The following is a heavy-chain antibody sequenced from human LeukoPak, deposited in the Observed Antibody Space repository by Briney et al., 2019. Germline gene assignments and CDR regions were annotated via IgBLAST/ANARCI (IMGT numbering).Heavy chain of an antibody. CDR1: GFTFGSYS. D-gene: IGHD1-1*01. Sequence: PGGSLRLSCAASGFTFGSYSMNWVRQAPGKGLEWVSYISSSSSTIYYADSVKGRFTISRDNAKNSLYLQMNSLRAEDTAVYYCARDPCGTAWGQGTLVTVPS. J-gene: IGHJ5*02. V-gene: IGHV3-48*01. CDR3: ARDPCGTA. CDR2: ISSSSSTI.